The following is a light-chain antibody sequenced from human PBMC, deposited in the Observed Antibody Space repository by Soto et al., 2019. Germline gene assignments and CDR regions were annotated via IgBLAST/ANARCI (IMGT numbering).Light chain of an antibody. V-gene: IGKV3-15*01. Sequence: EIVMMQSPATLSVSPGERVTLSCRASQSVSSNLAWYQQKSGQAPRLLIYGASTRATGIPARFSGSGSGTEFTLTLSSLQSEDFAIYYCQQYNNWTPVTFGQGTRLEIK. J-gene: IGKJ5*01. CDR2: GAS. CDR3: QQYNNWTPVT. CDR1: QSVSSN.